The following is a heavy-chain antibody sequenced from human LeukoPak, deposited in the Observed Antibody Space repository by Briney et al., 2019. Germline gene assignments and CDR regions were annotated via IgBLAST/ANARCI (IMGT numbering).Heavy chain of an antibody. D-gene: IGHD3-22*01. CDR2: ISSSGSTI. J-gene: IGHJ4*02. V-gene: IGHV3-11*01. Sequence: GGSLRLSCAASGFTFSDYYMSWIRQAPGKGLEWVSYISSSGSTIYYADSVKGRFTISRDNAKNSLYLQMNSLRAEDTAVYYCAKDPYYYDSSGYLDWGQGTLVTVSS. CDR3: AKDPYYYDSSGYLD. CDR1: GFTFSDYY.